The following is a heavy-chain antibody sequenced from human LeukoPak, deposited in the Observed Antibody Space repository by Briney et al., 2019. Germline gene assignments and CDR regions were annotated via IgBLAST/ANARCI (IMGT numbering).Heavy chain of an antibody. Sequence: GGSLRLSCTASGFTFGDYAMSWFRQAPGKGLEWVGFIRSKAYGGTTEYAASVKGRFTISRDDSKSIAYLQMNSLKTEDTAVYYCNRVTGDYYGSDEIYYFDYGGQGTLVTVSS. V-gene: IGHV3-49*03. CDR3: NRVTGDYYGSDEIYYFDY. CDR1: GFTFGDYA. D-gene: IGHD3-10*01. J-gene: IGHJ4*02. CDR2: IRSKAYGGTT.